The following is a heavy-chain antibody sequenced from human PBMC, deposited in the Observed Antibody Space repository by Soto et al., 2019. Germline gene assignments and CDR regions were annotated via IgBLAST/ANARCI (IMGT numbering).Heavy chain of an antibody. J-gene: IGHJ5*02. CDR3: ARHYYYASINWLDP. Sequence: ASETLSLTCTVSGSFVSSGTYYWNWIRQPPGKGLEWIGYIYYSGRTNYNPSLKSRVTMSADMSRNRFSLRLSSVTAADTAVYYCARHYYYASINWLDPWGQGTLVTVSS. CDR2: IYYSGRT. V-gene: IGHV4-61*01. CDR1: GSFVSSGTYY. D-gene: IGHD3-10*01.